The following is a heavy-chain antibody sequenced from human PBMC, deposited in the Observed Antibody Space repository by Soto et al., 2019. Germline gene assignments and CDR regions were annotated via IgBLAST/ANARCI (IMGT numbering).Heavy chain of an antibody. CDR2: IDYSGSN. CDR3: VRALYCRSAGCSNWFDP. Sequence: SGTLSLTCTVSGGSINSSDYYWGWIRQRTGKGLEWIGYIDYSGSNYYNPSLRSRLTISIDTSKNFFSLKLSSVTAADTAVYYCVRALYCRSAGCSNWFDPRGQGNLVTVSS. J-gene: IGHJ5*02. D-gene: IGHD2-2*01. V-gene: IGHV4-30-4*01. CDR1: GGSINSSDYY.